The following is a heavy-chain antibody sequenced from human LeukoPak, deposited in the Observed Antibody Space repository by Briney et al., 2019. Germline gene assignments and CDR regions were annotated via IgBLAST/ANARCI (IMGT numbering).Heavy chain of an antibody. J-gene: IGHJ4*02. V-gene: IGHV3-30*04. D-gene: IGHD3-10*01. CDR3: ARDLVRGVIGYFDY. Sequence: GRSLRLSCAASGFTFSSYAMHWVRQAPGKGLEWVAVISHDGSNKYYADSVKGRFTISRDNSKNTLYLQMNSLRAEDTAVYYCARDLVRGVIGYFDYWGQGTLVTVSS. CDR1: GFTFSSYA. CDR2: ISHDGSNK.